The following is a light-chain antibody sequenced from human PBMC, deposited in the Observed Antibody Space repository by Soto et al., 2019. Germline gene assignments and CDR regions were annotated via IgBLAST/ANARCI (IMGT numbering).Light chain of an antibody. V-gene: IGLV2-23*01. CDR1: SSDVGSYNP. Sequence: QSALTQPASVSGSPGQSITISCTGTSSDVGSYNPVSWYQQHPGKAPKLMIYEGSKRPSGVSNRFSGSKSGNTASLTISGLQSEDEADYYCCSHAGSRVFGGGTKLTVL. J-gene: IGLJ3*02. CDR3: CSHAGSRV. CDR2: EGS.